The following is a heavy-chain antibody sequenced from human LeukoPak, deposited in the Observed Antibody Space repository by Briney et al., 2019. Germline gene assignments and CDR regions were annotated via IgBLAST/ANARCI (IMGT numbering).Heavy chain of an antibody. CDR3: ATGPPTYDSSGYYPY. CDR1: GYTLTELS. CDR2: FDPEDGET. D-gene: IGHD3-22*01. V-gene: IGHV1-24*01. J-gene: IGHJ4*02. Sequence: GSVKVSCKVSGYTLTELSMHWVRQAPGKGLEWMGGFDPEDGETIYAQKFQGRATMTEDTSTDTAYMELSSLRSEDTAVYYCATGPPTYDSSGYYPYWGQGTLVTVSS.